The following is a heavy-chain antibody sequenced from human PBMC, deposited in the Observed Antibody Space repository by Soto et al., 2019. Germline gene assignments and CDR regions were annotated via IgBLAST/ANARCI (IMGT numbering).Heavy chain of an antibody. CDR3: AKDMDDIPSVDIVATAPDY. Sequence: GGSLRLSCAASGFTFSSYAMSWVRQAPGKGLEWVSVISGSGGSTYYADSVKGRFTISRDNSKNTLYLQMNSLRAEDTAVYYCAKDMDDIPSVDIVATAPDYWGQGTLVTVYS. CDR1: GFTFSSYA. J-gene: IGHJ4*02. D-gene: IGHD5-12*01. CDR2: ISGSGGST. V-gene: IGHV3-23*01.